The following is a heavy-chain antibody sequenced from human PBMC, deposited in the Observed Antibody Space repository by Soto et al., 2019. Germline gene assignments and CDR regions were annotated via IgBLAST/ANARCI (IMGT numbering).Heavy chain of an antibody. V-gene: IGHV3-30-3*01. CDR2: ISHDGNNK. Sequence: QVQLVESGGGVVQPGRSLRLSCAASGFTFSSSAMHWVRQAPGKGLEWVAVISHDGNNKYYADSVEGRFTISRDNSKNTLYLQMSSLRAEDSAVYFCARVYESSFYQRLPFDYWGQGTLVTVSS. D-gene: IGHD3-22*01. J-gene: IGHJ4*02. CDR1: GFTFSSSA. CDR3: ARVYESSFYQRLPFDY.